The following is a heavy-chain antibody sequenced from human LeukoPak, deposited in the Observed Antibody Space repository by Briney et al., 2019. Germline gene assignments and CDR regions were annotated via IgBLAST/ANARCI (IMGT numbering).Heavy chain of an antibody. CDR2: ISWNSGSI. CDR3: ARAQYSSSWYRLDFDY. CDR1: GFTFDDYA. V-gene: IGHV3-9*01. D-gene: IGHD6-13*01. J-gene: IGHJ4*02. Sequence: GRSLRLSCAASGFTFDDYAMHWVRQAPGKGLEWVSGISWNSGSIGYADSVKGRFTISRDNAKNSLYLQMNSLRAEDTAVYYCARAQYSSSWYRLDFDYWGQETLVTVSS.